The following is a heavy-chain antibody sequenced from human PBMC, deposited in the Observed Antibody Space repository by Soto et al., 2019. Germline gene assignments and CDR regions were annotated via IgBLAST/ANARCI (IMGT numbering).Heavy chain of an antibody. Sequence: QVQVRQWGAGLLKPSETLSLTCAVYGGSFSDNYWSWIRQPPGKGLEWLGEINHSGSTNHNPSLKSRVTILADTSKKQFSLKLSSVTAADTAAYYCARRGTTGYCSGDTCYSGALDIWGQGTMVTVSS. CDR3: ARRGTTGYCSGDTCYSGALDI. J-gene: IGHJ3*02. D-gene: IGHD2-15*01. V-gene: IGHV4-34*01. CDR2: INHSGST. CDR1: GGSFSDNY.